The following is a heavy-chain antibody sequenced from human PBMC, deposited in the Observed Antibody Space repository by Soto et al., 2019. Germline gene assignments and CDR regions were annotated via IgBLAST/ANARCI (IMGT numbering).Heavy chain of an antibody. J-gene: IGHJ4*02. CDR1: GFTFSSSW. D-gene: IGHD4-17*01. Sequence: EVQLVESGGDLVQPGGSLRLSCAASGFTFSSSWVHWVRQAPGEGLMWVSRINGDGSTINYADSVKGRFTTSRDNSKNTLYLQMNSQRAEDTAVYYCAKDPTVTPGYFDYWGQGTLVTVSS. V-gene: IGHV3-74*01. CDR3: AKDPTVTPGYFDY. CDR2: INGDGSTI.